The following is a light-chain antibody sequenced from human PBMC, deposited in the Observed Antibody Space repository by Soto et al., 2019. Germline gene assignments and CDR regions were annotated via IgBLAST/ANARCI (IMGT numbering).Light chain of an antibody. V-gene: IGLV2-14*01. CDR3: SSYTSSSTQ. CDR1: SSDVGGYNY. CDR2: DVS. J-gene: IGLJ2*01. Sequence: QSVLTQPASVSGSPGQSITISCTGTSSDVGGYNYVSWYQQHPGKAPKLMIYDVSNRPSGVSNRFSGSKSGNTASLTISGLQDEDEADYYCSSYTSSSTQFGGGTQLTVL.